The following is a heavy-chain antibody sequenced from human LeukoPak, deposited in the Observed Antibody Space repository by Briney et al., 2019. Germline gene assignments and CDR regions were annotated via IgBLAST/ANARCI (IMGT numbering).Heavy chain of an antibody. Sequence: GGSLRLSCAASGFTFSDYNMNWVRQAPGKGLEWVSYISSSGSTIYYADSVKGRFTISRDNAKNSLYLQMNSLRAEDTAVYYCASWPRPRTSYCSGGSCQLDYWGQGTLVTVSS. CDR1: GFTFSDYN. D-gene: IGHD2-15*01. J-gene: IGHJ4*02. CDR2: ISSSGSTI. V-gene: IGHV3-11*01. CDR3: ASWPRPRTSYCSGGSCQLDY.